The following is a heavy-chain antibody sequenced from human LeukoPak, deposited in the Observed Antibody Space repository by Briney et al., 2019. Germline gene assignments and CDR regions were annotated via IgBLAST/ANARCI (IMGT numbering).Heavy chain of an antibody. J-gene: IGHJ4*02. D-gene: IGHD6-19*01. CDR2: VNHLGRT. V-gene: IGHV4-34*01. Sequence: SETLSLTCAVSGGSFSVYYWSWIRQPPGKGLEWIGGVNHLGRTNYNPSLKSRVTMSLDTSKKEVSLKLTSVTAADTAVYYCARGSASGIYPIDYWGQGTLVTVSS. CDR1: GGSFSVYY. CDR3: ARGSASGIYPIDY.